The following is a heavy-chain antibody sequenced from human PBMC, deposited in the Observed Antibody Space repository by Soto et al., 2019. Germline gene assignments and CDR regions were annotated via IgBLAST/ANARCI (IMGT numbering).Heavy chain of an antibody. J-gene: IGHJ1*01. Sequence: GGSLRLSCAASGFTFSNAWMNWVRQAPGKGLEWVGRIKSKTDGGTTDYAAPVKGRFTISRDDSKNTLYLQMNSLKTEDTAVYYCTTGDSPIITIFGVVPIEYFQHWGQGTLVTVSS. D-gene: IGHD3-3*01. CDR3: TTGDSPIITIFGVVPIEYFQH. CDR1: GFTFSNAW. CDR2: IKSKTDGGTT. V-gene: IGHV3-15*07.